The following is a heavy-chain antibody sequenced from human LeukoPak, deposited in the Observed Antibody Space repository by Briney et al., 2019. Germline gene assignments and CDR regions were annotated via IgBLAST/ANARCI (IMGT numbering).Heavy chain of an antibody. CDR2: INSGSSDK. Sequence: GGSLRLSSAASGFTFSLYAMSWVRQAPGKGLEWVSYINSGSSDKHYTESVRGRFTISRDNAKKTLYLQMNSLRAEDTAVYYCARDTYGPGLIDFWGQGTLVSVSS. D-gene: IGHD4-17*01. J-gene: IGHJ4*02. CDR3: ARDTYGPGLIDF. V-gene: IGHV3-21*05. CDR1: GFTFSLYA.